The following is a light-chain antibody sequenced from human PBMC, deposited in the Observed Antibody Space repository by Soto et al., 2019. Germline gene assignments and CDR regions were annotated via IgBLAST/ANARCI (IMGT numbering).Light chain of an antibody. CDR3: SSYAGSNTWV. V-gene: IGLV2-8*01. CDR2: EVS. J-gene: IGLJ3*02. Sequence: QSALTQPPSASGSPGQSVTISCTGTSGDVGRYNYVSWYQQHPRKAPKLLIYEVSKRPSGVPDRFSGSKSGNTASLTVSGLQAEDEAHYYCSSYAGSNTWVFGGATKLTVL. CDR1: SGDVGRYNY.